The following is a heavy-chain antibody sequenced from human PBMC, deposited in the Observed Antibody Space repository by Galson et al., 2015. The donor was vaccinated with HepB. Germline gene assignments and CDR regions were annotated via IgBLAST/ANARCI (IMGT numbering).Heavy chain of an antibody. CDR1: GGSISSRSYY. CDR2: VFYSGST. Sequence: SETLSLTCTVSGGSISSRSYYWTWTRQPPGKGLEWIGNVFYSGSTNYNPSLKSRVTISVDTSTNQFSLKLASVTAADTAIYYCARPQSITGTAPDFDSWGQGTLVTVSS. D-gene: IGHD1-7*01. V-gene: IGHV4-39*01. J-gene: IGHJ4*02. CDR3: ARPQSITGTAPDFDS.